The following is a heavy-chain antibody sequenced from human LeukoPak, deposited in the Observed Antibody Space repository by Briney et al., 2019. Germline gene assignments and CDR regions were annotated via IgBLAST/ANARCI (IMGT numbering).Heavy chain of an antibody. J-gene: IGHJ4*02. V-gene: IGHV3-7*01. CDR2: IRQDGSEK. CDR3: ARNQRRLDY. Sequence: GGSLRLSCAASGFTFSSYAMSWVRQAPGKGLEWVANIRQDGSEKYYVDSAKGRFTISRDNAKNSLYLQVNSLRAEDTAVYYCARNQRRLDYWGQGTLVTVSS. CDR1: GFTFSSYA. D-gene: IGHD1-14*01.